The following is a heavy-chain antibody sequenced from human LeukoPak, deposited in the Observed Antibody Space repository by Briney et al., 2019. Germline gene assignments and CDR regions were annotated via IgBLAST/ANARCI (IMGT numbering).Heavy chain of an antibody. D-gene: IGHD3-10*01. CDR2: ISAYNGNT. V-gene: IGHV1-18*01. Sequence: GASVTVSCKASGHTFTSYGISWVRQAPGQGLEWMGWISAYNGNTNYAQKLQGRVTMTTDTSTSTAYMELRSLRSDDTAVYYCARDSYGSGSYYTALFDYWGQGTLVTVSS. CDR3: ARDSYGSGSYYTALFDY. J-gene: IGHJ4*02. CDR1: GHTFTSYG.